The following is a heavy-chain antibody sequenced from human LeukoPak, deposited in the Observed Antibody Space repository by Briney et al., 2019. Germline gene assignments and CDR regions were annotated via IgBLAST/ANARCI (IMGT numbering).Heavy chain of an antibody. Sequence: PGRSLRLSCAASGFTFDDYAMYWVRQAPGKGLEWVSGISWNSGFIGYADSVKGRFTISRDNAKNSLYLQMNSLRPEDTALYYCAKAEDYGGNSGFDYWGQGTLVTVSS. CDR2: ISWNSGFI. CDR1: GFTFDDYA. V-gene: IGHV3-9*01. J-gene: IGHJ4*02. CDR3: AKAEDYGGNSGFDY. D-gene: IGHD4-23*01.